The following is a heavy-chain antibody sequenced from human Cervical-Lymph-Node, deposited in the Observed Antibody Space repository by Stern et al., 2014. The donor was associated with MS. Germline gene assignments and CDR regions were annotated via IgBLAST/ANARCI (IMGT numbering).Heavy chain of an antibody. CDR3: SRSASDAFDI. V-gene: IGHV1-18*01. Sequence: VQLLESGAVLKKPGASMKVSCKASGYTFISHGISWVRQAPGQGLEWMGWISPYNGNSNYAQKFQDRVTMTTDTSTNTAYLELRGLRSDDTAMYYCSRSASDAFDIWGQGTMVTVSS. J-gene: IGHJ3*02. CDR1: GYTFISHG. CDR2: ISPYNGNS. D-gene: IGHD3-16*01.